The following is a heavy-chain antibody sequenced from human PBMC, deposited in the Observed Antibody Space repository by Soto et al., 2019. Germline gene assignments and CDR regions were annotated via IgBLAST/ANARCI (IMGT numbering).Heavy chain of an antibody. CDR3: ARSTGDYGTY. CDR2: ISAYNGNT. Sequence: QVQRVQSGAEVKKPGASVKVSCKASGYTFTSYGISWVRQAPGQGLEWMGWISAYNGNTNYARKLQGRVTMTTDTPTSTAYMELRRLRSDDPAVYCCARSTGDYGTYWGQGTLVTVSS. D-gene: IGHD4-17*01. J-gene: IGHJ4*02. CDR1: GYTFTSYG. V-gene: IGHV1-18*01.